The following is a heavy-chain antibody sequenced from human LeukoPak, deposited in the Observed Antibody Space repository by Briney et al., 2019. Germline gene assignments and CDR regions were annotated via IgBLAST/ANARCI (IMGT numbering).Heavy chain of an antibody. V-gene: IGHV4-34*01. CDR1: GGSFSGYY. J-gene: IGHJ4*02. Sequence: SETLSLTCAVYGGSFSGYYWSWIRQPPGKGLEWIGEINHSGSTNYNPSLKSRVTISVDTSKNQFSLKLSSVTAADTAVYYCARRGTWIQLWSTIAGFDYWGQGTLVTVSS. CDR2: INHSGST. D-gene: IGHD5-18*01. CDR3: ARRGTWIQLWSTIAGFDY.